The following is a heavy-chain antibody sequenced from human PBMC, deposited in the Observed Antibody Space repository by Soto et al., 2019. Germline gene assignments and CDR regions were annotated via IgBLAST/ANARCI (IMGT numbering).Heavy chain of an antibody. V-gene: IGHV1-69*06. D-gene: IGHD3-22*01. CDR1: GGTFSSYA. CDR2: IIPIFGTA. CDR3: ARIRYYYDSSGYPPLYYYYGMDV. Sequence: SVKVSCKASGGTFSSYAISWVRQAPGQGLEWMGGIIPIFGTANYAQKFQGRVTITADKSTSTAYMELSSLRSEDTAVYYCARIRYYYDSSGYPPLYYYYGMDVWGQGATVTVSS. J-gene: IGHJ6*02.